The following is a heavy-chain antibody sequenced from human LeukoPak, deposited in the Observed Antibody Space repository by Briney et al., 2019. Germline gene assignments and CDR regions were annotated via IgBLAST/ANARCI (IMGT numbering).Heavy chain of an antibody. J-gene: IGHJ4*02. CDR2: IKPDGSER. Sequence: GGSLRLSCAASGFTFSSYWMSWVRQAPGKGLEWVANIKPDGSERYYADSVKGRFTISRDNAENSVYLQMNSLRAEDTAIYYCARGFYYWGQRTLVTVSS. CDR3: ARGFYY. V-gene: IGHV3-7*03. CDR1: GFTFSSYW.